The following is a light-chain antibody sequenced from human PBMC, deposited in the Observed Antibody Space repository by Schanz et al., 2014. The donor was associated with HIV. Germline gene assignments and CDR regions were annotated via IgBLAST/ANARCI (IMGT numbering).Light chain of an antibody. J-gene: IGKJ4*01. CDR2: SAS. CDR3: QQYGSSAT. CDR1: QSVSSYS. V-gene: IGKV3-20*01. Sequence: EIVLTQSPGTLSLSPGERATLSCRASQSVSSYSLAWYQQKPGQAPRLLIYSASSRATGIPDRFSGSGSGTDFTLTISRLEPEDFAVYYCQQYGSSATFGGGTKVEIK.